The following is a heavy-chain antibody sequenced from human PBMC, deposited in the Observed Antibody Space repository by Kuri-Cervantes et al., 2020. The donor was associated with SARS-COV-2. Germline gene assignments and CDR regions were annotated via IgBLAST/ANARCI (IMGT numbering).Heavy chain of an antibody. D-gene: IGHD6-19*01. J-gene: IGHJ4*02. CDR3: AKMSKPGQWRPDFDY. Sequence: GGSLRLSCAASGFTFSSYGMHWVRQAPGKGLEWAAVIWYDGSNKYYADSVKGRFTISRDNSKNTLYLQMNSLRAEDTAVYYCAKMSKPGQWRPDFDYWGQGTLVTVSS. V-gene: IGHV3-33*06. CDR2: IWYDGSNK. CDR1: GFTFSSYG.